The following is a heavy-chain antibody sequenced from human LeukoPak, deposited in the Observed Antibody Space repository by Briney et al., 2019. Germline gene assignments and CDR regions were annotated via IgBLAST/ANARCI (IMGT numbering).Heavy chain of an antibody. V-gene: IGHV3-23*01. D-gene: IGHD2-21*02. Sequence: GGSLRLSCAASGFTFSSYAMSWVRQAPGKGLEWVSAISGSGGSTYYADSVKGRFTISRDNSKNTLYLQMNSLRAEDTAVYYCANVPHIVVVTAEDYWGQGTLVTVSS. CDR1: GFTFSSYA. CDR3: ANVPHIVVVTAEDY. CDR2: ISGSGGST. J-gene: IGHJ4*02.